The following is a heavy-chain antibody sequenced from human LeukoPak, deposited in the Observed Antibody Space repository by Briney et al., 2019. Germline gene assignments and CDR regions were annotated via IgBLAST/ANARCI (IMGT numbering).Heavy chain of an antibody. CDR1: GYTFTSYD. D-gene: IGHD3-3*01. V-gene: IGHV1-8*01. CDR2: MNPNSGNT. Sequence: GASVKVSCKASGYTFTSYDINWVRQATGQGLEWMGWMNPNSGNTGYAQKFQGRVTMTRNTSISTAYMELSRLRSEDTDVYYCARDPPRFLEWLSPDYWGQGTLVTVSS. J-gene: IGHJ4*02. CDR3: ARDPPRFLEWLSPDY.